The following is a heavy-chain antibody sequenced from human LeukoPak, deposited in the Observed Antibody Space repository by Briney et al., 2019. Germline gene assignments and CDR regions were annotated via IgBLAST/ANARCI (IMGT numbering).Heavy chain of an antibody. CDR2: IYYSGST. V-gene: IGHV4-59*01. Sequence: PSETLSLTRTVSGDSISSYYWSWIRQPPGKGLEWIGYIYYSGSTYYNPSLKSRVTISVDTSKNQFSLRLSSVTAADTAVYYCARLSSYDSSGYYIDYWGQGTLVTVSS. CDR1: GDSISSYY. D-gene: IGHD3-22*01. CDR3: ARLSSYDSSGYYIDY. J-gene: IGHJ4*02.